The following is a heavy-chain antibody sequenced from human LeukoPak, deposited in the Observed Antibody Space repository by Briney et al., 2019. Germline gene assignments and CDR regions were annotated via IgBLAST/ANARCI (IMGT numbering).Heavy chain of an antibody. J-gene: IGHJ4*02. D-gene: IGHD1-1*01. CDR2: IYSGGST. CDR1: GFTVSSNY. Sequence: PGGSLRLSCAASGFTVSSNYMSWVRQAPGKGLEWVSVIYSGGSTYYADSVKGRFTISRDNSKNTLYLQMDSLRAEDTAVYYCARYKGVPGFDYWGQGTLVTVSS. CDR3: ARYKGVPGFDY. V-gene: IGHV3-66*01.